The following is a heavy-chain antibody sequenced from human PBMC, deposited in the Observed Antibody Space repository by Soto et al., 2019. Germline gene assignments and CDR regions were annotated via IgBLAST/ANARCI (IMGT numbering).Heavy chain of an antibody. CDR2: IYYSGST. V-gene: IGHV4-59*01. D-gene: IGHD2-21*02. J-gene: IGHJ6*02. CDR1: GGSISSYY. Sequence: SETLSLTCTVSGGSISSYYWSWIRQPPGKGLEWIGYIYYSGSTNYNPSLKSRVTISVDTSKNQFSLKLSSVTAADTAVYYCARDGDGRMTTNPYYYYGMDVWGPGITVTVSS. CDR3: ARDGDGRMTTNPYYYYGMDV.